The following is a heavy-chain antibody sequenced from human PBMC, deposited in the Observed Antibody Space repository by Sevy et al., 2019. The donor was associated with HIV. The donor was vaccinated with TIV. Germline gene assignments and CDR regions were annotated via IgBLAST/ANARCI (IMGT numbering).Heavy chain of an antibody. CDR2: ISYDGNNK. J-gene: IGHJ1*01. CDR3: AKDHNLWSEGGFLHH. V-gene: IGHV3-30*18. Sequence: GGSLRLSCAASGFTFSSYAIHWVRQAPGKGLEWVAVISYDGNNKYYADSVQGRFTVSRDNSKNTLYVQMNSLRAGDTAVYYCAKDHNLWSEGGFLHHWGQGTLVTVSS. D-gene: IGHD3-10*01. CDR1: GFTFSSYA.